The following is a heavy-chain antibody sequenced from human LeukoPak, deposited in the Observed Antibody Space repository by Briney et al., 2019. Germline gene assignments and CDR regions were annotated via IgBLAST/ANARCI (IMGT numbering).Heavy chain of an antibody. J-gene: IGHJ4*02. D-gene: IGHD4-17*01. V-gene: IGHV3-15*07. CDR3: TTTTVKREHLRSY. Sequence: PGGSLRLSCAASGFTFSNAWMNWVRQAPGKGLEWVGRIKSKTDGGTTDYAAPVKGRFTISGDDSKNTLYLQMNSLKTEDTAVYYCTTTTVKREHLRSYWGQGTLVTVSS. CDR2: IKSKTDGGTT. CDR1: GFTFSNAW.